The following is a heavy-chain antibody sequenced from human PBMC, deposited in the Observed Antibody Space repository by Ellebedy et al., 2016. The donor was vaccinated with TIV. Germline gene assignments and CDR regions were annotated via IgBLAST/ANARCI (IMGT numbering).Heavy chain of an antibody. Sequence: ASVKVSCKAFGYDFGSYSLSWVRQAPGQGLEWMGWNSAYTGDTKYAPQYHGRVTLTTDKSTSTAYMELRNLRYDDTAVYYCTRDMVQGMVARYLWFDHWGQGTLVTVSS. CDR3: TRDMVQGMVARYLWFDH. CDR2: NSAYTGDT. D-gene: IGHD4/OR15-4a*01. J-gene: IGHJ5*02. CDR1: GYDFGSYS. V-gene: IGHV1-18*01.